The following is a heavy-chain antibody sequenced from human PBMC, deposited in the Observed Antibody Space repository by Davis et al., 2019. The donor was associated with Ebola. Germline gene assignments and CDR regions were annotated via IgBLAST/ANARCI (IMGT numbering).Heavy chain of an antibody. D-gene: IGHD5/OR15-5a*01. V-gene: IGHV3-30*04. CDR1: GFTFMTYA. J-gene: IGHJ4*02. CDR3: VRAVFYEVLDY. Sequence: PGGSLRLSCAASGFTFMTYAMHWVRQAPGKGLEWVAVVSHSEREKFYADSVKGRFTISRDNSENTLTLQMSSLTVDGTAVYYCVRAVFYEVLDYSGQRTPVTDSS. CDR2: VSHSEREK.